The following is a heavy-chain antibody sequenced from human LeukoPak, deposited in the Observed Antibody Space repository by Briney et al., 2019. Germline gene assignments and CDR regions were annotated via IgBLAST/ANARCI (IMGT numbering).Heavy chain of an antibody. Sequence: GGSLRLSCAASGFTFSSYGMSWVRQAPGKGLEWVSAISGSGGSTYYADSVKGRFTISRDNSKNTLYLQMNSLRAEDTAVYYCAKAVWDTSHFYYYYYYMNVWGKGTTVTISS. V-gene: IGHV3-23*01. CDR1: GFTFSSYG. CDR3: AKAVWDTSHFYYYYYYMNV. J-gene: IGHJ6*03. D-gene: IGHD5-18*01. CDR2: ISGSGGST.